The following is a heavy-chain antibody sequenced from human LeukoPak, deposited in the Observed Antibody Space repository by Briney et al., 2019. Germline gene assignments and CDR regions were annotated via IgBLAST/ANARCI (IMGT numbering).Heavy chain of an antibody. Sequence: PGGSLRLSCAASGFTVSSNYMSWVRQAPGKGLEWVSVIYSGGNTYYADSVKGRFTISRDNSKNTLYLQMNSLRAEDTAVYYCARESITMVRGAPYYYYYMDVWGKGTTVTISS. CDR3: ARESITMVRGAPYYYYYMDV. CDR2: IYSGGNT. CDR1: GFTVSSNY. D-gene: IGHD3-10*01. J-gene: IGHJ6*03. V-gene: IGHV3-66*01.